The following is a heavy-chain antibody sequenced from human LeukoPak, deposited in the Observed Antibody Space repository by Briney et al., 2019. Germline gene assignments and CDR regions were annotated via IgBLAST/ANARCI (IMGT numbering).Heavy chain of an antibody. CDR1: GYTFTSYD. D-gene: IGHD7-27*01. V-gene: IGHV1-8*01. J-gene: IGHJ6*02. CDR3: ARGRVTGDIYYYGMDV. Sequence: ASVKVSCKASGYTFTSYDINWVRQATGQGLEWMGWMNPNSGNTGYAQEFQGRVTMTRNTSISTAYMELSSLRSEDTAVYYCARGRVTGDIYYYGMDVWGQGTTVTVSS. CDR2: MNPNSGNT.